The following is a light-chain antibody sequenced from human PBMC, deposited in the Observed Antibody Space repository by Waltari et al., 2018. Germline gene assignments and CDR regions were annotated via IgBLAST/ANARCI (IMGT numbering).Light chain of an antibody. CDR1: TSNIGSNY. J-gene: IGLJ3*02. CDR2: RNN. V-gene: IGLV1-47*01. CDR3: AVWDDSLSGWV. Sequence: QSVLTQPPSASGTPGQRVTIFCSGSTSNIGSNYVYWYQHLPGTAPKVLIYRNNHRPSGVPDRFSGSKSDTSASLAISGLRSEDDAHYYCAVWDDSLSGWVFGGGTKVTVL.